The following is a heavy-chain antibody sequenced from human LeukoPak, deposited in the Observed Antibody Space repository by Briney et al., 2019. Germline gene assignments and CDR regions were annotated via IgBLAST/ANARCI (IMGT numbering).Heavy chain of an antibody. CDR1: GFTFSSYG. J-gene: IGHJ4*02. D-gene: IGHD6-13*01. CDR2: ISYDGSNK. CDR3: ARDEAADY. V-gene: IGHV3-30*03. Sequence: GGSLRLSCAASGFTFSSYGMHWVRQAPGKGLEWVAVISYDGSNKYYADSVKGRFTISRDNAKNSLYLQMNSLRAEDTAVYYCARDEAADYWGQGTLVTVSS.